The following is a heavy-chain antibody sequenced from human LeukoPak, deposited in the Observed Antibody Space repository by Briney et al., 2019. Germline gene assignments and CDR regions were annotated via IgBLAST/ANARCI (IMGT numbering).Heavy chain of an antibody. Sequence: SETLSLTCTVSGGSISSYYWSWIRQPPGKGLEWIGYIYHSGSTNYNPSLKSRVTISVDTSKNQFSLKLSSVTAADTAVYYCARARSSSWYLYPLNWFDPWGQGTLVTVSS. J-gene: IGHJ5*02. CDR3: ARARSSSWYLYPLNWFDP. CDR2: IYHSGST. V-gene: IGHV4-59*01. D-gene: IGHD6-13*01. CDR1: GGSISSYY.